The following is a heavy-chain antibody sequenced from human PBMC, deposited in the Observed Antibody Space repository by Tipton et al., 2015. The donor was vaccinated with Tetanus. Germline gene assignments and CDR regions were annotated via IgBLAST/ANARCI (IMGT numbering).Heavy chain of an antibody. Sequence: TLSLTCTVSGASVRSLNHYWSWLRQPPGKPLEWISDIYYSGATGYNPSLQCRVTTSLHASQRQFSLKLTSVTPADTAIYYCARKGRQFCSGDCYPTAYDIWGHGTMVTVSS. D-gene: IGHD2-21*02. CDR1: GASVRSLNHY. CDR3: ARKGRQFCSGDCYPTAYDI. CDR2: IYYSGAT. J-gene: IGHJ3*02. V-gene: IGHV4-61*01.